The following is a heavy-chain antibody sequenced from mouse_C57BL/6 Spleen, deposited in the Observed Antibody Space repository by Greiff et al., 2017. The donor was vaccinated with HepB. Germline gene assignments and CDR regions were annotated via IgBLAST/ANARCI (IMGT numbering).Heavy chain of an antibody. CDR2: ISYDGSN. D-gene: IGHD3-3*01. J-gene: IGHJ2*01. CDR3: AREGLFDY. Sequence: EVQLVESGPGLVKPSQSLSLTCSVTGYSITSGYYWNWIRQFPGNKLEWMGYISYDGSNNYNPSLKNRISITRDTSKNQFFLKLNSVTTEDTATYYCAREGLFDYWGQGTTLTVSS. CDR1: GYSITSGYY. V-gene: IGHV3-6*01.